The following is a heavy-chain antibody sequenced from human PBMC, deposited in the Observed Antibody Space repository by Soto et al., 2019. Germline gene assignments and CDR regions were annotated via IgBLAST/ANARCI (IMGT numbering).Heavy chain of an antibody. J-gene: IGHJ3*02. V-gene: IGHV3-48*03. CDR2: ISSSGSTI. D-gene: IGHD3-22*01. CDR3: ARAPDSSGYLDAFDI. Sequence: GGSLRLSCAASGFTFSSYEMNWVRQAPGKGLEWVSYISSSGSTIYYADSVKGRFTISRDNAKNSLYLQMNSLGAEDTAVYYCARAPDSSGYLDAFDIWGQGTMVTVSS. CDR1: GFTFSSYE.